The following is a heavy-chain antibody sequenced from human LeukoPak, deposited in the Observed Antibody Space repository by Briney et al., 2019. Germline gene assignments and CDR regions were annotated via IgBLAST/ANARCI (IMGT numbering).Heavy chain of an antibody. Sequence: GGSLRLSCAASGFTFSSYAMHWVRQAPGKGLEWVTLISFDGDNRYYADSVKGRFTISRDNSKNTLSLQMNSLRPEDTAVYYCARDRLPYYDILTAYYVDYWGRGTLVSVS. J-gene: IGHJ4*02. CDR3: ARDRLPYYDILTAYYVDY. V-gene: IGHV3-30-3*01. CDR2: ISFDGDNR. CDR1: GFTFSSYA. D-gene: IGHD3-9*01.